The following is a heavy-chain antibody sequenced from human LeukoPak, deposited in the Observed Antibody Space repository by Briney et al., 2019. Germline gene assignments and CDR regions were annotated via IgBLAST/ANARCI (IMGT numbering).Heavy chain of an antibody. Sequence: SETLSLTCPVYGGSISSHYWSWIRQPPGKGLEWIGYIDYSGSTNYNPSLKSQVTIPGDTSKNQFSLHLSSVTAENRAGYYFAGRGSGSGWYGFDPWLQRTLASVCS. D-gene: IGHD6-19*01. V-gene: IGHV4-59*11. CDR3: AGRGSGSGWYGFDP. CDR1: GGSISSHY. CDR2: IDYSGST. J-gene: IGHJ5*02.